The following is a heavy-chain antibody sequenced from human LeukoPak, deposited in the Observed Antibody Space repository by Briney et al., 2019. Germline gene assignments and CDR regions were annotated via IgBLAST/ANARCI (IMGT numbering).Heavy chain of an antibody. CDR1: GITFDDYA. CDR2: ISWNSVSI. D-gene: IGHD3-22*01. J-gene: IGHJ4*02. Sequence: GRSLRLYCAASGITFDDYAMHWVRQAPGKGLEWVAGISWNSVSIGYADSVKGRFTISRDNAKNSLYLQMNSLRTEDMAFYYCAKGADSSGYYYFDLWGQGTLVTVSS. CDR3: AKGADSSGYYYFDL. V-gene: IGHV3-9*03.